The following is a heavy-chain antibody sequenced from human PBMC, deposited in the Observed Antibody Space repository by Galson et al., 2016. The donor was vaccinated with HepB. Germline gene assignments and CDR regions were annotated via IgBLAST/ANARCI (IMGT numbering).Heavy chain of an antibody. J-gene: IGHJ6*02. CDR2: ISYDGRRH. CDR3: AKTEKRSVFGTTPTYYFGMEV. CDR1: GFTFSSSS. D-gene: IGHD1-1*01. Sequence: RSLRLSCAASGFTFSSSSLHWVRQAPGKGLEWVAVISYDGRRHYYADSVRDRFTVSRDNSKNLVYLQMNSLALGDTAVYYCAKTEKRSVFGTTPTYYFGMEVWGRGTAVTVS. V-gene: IGHV3-30*18.